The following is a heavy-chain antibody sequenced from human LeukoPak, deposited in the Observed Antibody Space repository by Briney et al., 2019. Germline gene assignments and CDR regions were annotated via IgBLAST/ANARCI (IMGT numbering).Heavy chain of an antibody. CDR3: ARCPRYDFWSGYLDY. J-gene: IGHJ4*02. Sequence: SVKVSCKASGGTFSSYAISWVRQAPGQGLEWMGGIIPIFGTANYAQKFQGRVTITADKSTSTAYMELSSLRSEDTAVYYCARCPRYDFWSGYLDYWGQGTLVTVSS. D-gene: IGHD3-3*01. V-gene: IGHV1-69*06. CDR1: GGTFSSYA. CDR2: IIPIFGTA.